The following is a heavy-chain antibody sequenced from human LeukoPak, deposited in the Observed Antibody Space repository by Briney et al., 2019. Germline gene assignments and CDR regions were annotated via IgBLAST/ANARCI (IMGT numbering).Heavy chain of an antibody. CDR1: GDSMSSDY. Sequence: PSETLSLTCTVSGDSMSSDYWSWIRQPPGKGLEWIGYIYPSGTTNYKPSLKSRVTMSVDTSKNQFPLRLTSVTAADTAVYYCARGAPGSYCSGGSCPYFDYWGQGTLVSVSS. CDR2: IYPSGTT. CDR3: ARGAPGSYCSGGSCPYFDY. J-gene: IGHJ4*02. D-gene: IGHD2-15*01. V-gene: IGHV4-59*01.